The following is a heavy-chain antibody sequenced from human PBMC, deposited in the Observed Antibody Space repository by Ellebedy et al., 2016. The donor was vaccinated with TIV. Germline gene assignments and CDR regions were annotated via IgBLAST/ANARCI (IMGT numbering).Heavy chain of an antibody. CDR3: ARGLTMYYFDY. CDR2: ISSSSSTI. D-gene: IGHD3-10*02. Sequence: GESLKISCAASGFTFSSYSMNWVRQAPGKGLEWVSYISSSSSTIYYADSVEGRFTISRDNAKNSLYLQMNSLRGEDTAVYYCARGLTMYYFDYWGQGTLVTVSS. V-gene: IGHV3-48*01. CDR1: GFTFSSYS. J-gene: IGHJ4*02.